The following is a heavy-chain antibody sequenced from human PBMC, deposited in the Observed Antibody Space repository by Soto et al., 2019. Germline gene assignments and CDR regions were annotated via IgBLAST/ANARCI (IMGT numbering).Heavy chain of an antibody. J-gene: IGHJ6*02. D-gene: IGHD2-15*01. Sequence: ASVKVSCKASGGTFSSYAISWVRQAPGQGLEWMGGIIPIFGTANYAQKFQGRVTITADESTSTAYMELSSLRSEDTAVYYCARDQGSGGSCYPGCDYYYYGMDVWGQGTTVTVS. CDR1: GGTFSSYA. CDR2: IIPIFGTA. V-gene: IGHV1-69*13. CDR3: ARDQGSGGSCYPGCDYYYYGMDV.